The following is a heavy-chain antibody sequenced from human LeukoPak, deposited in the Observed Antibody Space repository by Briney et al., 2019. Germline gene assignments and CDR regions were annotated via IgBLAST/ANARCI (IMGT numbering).Heavy chain of an antibody. CDR2: ISTSSGTK. V-gene: IGHV3-48*01. J-gene: IGHJ6*02. Sequence: GGSLRLSCAASRFTFSSYSMNWVRQAPGKGLEWVAYISTSSGTKHYPDSVKGRFTISRDNAKNSLYLQMNSLRAEDTAVYYCARVSASGCYDMDVWGQGTTVTVSS. CDR1: RFTFSSYS. CDR3: ARVSASGCYDMDV. D-gene: IGHD6-13*01.